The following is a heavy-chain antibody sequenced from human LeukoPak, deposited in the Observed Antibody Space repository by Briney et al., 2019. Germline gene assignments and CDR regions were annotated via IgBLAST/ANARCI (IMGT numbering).Heavy chain of an antibody. D-gene: IGHD3-10*01. CDR2: IYDSGST. Sequence: SETLSLTCTVSGGCCISSYYWSWIRQPPGRGLEWMGYIYDSGSTNYNPSLKSRVTISVDTSKNQFSLKLSSVTAADTAVYYCARKHRTYYYGSGSYYPLYYFDYWGQGTLVTVSS. V-gene: IGHV4-59*12. J-gene: IGHJ4*02. CDR3: ARKHRTYYYGSGSYYPLYYFDY. CDR1: GGCCISSYY.